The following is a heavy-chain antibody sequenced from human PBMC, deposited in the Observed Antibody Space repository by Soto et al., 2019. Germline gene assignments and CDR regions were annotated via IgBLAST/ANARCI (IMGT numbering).Heavy chain of an antibody. CDR1: GFTFSNYW. J-gene: IGHJ2*01. CDR3: ARGQLLRSYWYFDI. D-gene: IGHD2-2*01. Sequence: EVQLVESGGGLVQPGGSLRLSCAASGFTFSNYWMSWVRQAPGKGLEWVANIKQDGSEKYYVDSVEGRFTISRDNAKNSLYLQMNSLRAEDTAVYYCARGQLLRSYWYFDIWGRGTLVTVSS. V-gene: IGHV3-7*05. CDR2: IKQDGSEK.